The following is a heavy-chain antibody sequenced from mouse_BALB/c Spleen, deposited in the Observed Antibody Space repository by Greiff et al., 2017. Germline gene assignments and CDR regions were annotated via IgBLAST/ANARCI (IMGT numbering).Heavy chain of an antibody. D-gene: IGHD1-1*01. Sequence: EVKLMESGGGLVKPGGSLKLSCAASGFTFSSYAMSWVRQTPEKRLEWVASISIGGSTYYPDSVKGRFTISRDNARNILYLQMSSLRSEDTAMYYCARGATGGFAYWGQGTLVTVSA. V-gene: IGHV5-6-5*01. CDR3: ARGATGGFAY. J-gene: IGHJ3*01. CDR1: GFTFSSYA. CDR2: ISIGGST.